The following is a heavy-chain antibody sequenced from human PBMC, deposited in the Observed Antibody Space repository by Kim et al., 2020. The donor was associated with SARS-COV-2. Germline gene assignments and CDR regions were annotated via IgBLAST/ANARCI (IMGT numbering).Heavy chain of an antibody. Sequence: TIYYADSVKGRFTISRDNAKNSLYLQMNSLRAEDTAVYYCARQVAGTFDYWGQGTLVTVSS. CDR3: ARQVAGTFDY. D-gene: IGHD6-19*01. V-gene: IGHV3-11*01. J-gene: IGHJ4*02. CDR2: TI.